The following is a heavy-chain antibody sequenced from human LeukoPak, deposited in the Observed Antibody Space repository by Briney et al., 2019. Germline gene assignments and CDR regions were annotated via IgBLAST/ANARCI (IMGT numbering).Heavy chain of an antibody. D-gene: IGHD2-15*01. CDR3: AKDRGYCSGGSCYYFDY. V-gene: IGHV3-23*01. J-gene: IGHJ4*02. Sequence: GGTLRLSCAASGFTFSNFGMSWVRQAPGKGLEWVSAISGSGGSTYYADSVKGRFTISRDNSKNTLYLQMNSLRAEDTAVYYCAKDRGYCSGGSCYYFDYWGQGTLVTVSS. CDR1: GFTFSNFG. CDR2: ISGSGGST.